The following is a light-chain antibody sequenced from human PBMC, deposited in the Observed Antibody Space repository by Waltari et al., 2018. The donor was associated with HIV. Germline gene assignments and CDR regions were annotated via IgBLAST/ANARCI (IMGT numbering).Light chain of an antibody. CDR3: QQSYSSPWT. Sequence: DIQMTQSPSSLSASVGDRVTITCRASQSISSYLNWYQQKPGKAPKLLIYAASSLQRGVPARFSGSGSGTDFTRTISSLQPEDFATYYCQQSYSSPWTFGQGTKVEIK. J-gene: IGKJ1*01. V-gene: IGKV1-39*01. CDR2: AAS. CDR1: QSISSY.